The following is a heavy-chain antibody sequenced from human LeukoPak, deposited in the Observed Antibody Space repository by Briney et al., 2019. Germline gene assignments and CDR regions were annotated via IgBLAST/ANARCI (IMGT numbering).Heavy chain of an antibody. Sequence: SQTLSLTCTVSGGSISSGGYYWSWIRQHPGKGLEWIGYIYYSGSTYYNPSLKSRVTISVDTSKNQFSLKLNSVTAADTAVYYCARDSRSGFGEFNWFDPWGQGTLVTVSS. V-gene: IGHV4-31*03. CDR2: IYYSGST. CDR3: ARDSRSGFGEFNWFDP. CDR1: GGSISSGGYY. D-gene: IGHD3-10*01. J-gene: IGHJ5*02.